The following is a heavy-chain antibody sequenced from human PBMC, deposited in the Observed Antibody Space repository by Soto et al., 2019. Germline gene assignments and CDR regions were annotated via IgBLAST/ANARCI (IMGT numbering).Heavy chain of an antibody. CDR2: IYYSGST. CDR3: ARRYGDCFDY. CDR1: GGSISSYY. D-gene: IGHD4-17*01. J-gene: IGHJ4*02. Sequence: PSETLSLTCTVSGGSISSYYWSWIRQPPGKGLEWIGYIYYSGSTNYNPSLRSRVTISVDTSKIQFSLKLSSVTAADTAVYYCARRYGDCFDYWGQGTPVTVSS. V-gene: IGHV4-59*08.